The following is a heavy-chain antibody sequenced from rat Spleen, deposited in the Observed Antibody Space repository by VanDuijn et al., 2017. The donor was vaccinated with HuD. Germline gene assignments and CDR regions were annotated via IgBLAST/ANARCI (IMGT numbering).Heavy chain of an antibody. V-gene: IGHV5-27*01. D-gene: IGHD1-11*01. CDR3: TTDPTEGIGDWYFDF. J-gene: IGHJ1*01. CDR2: ITTSGGRT. Sequence: EVQLVESGGGLVQPGRSLKLSCAASGFTFSNYGMAWVRQAPTKGLEWVASITTSGGRTYYRDSVKGRFTISRDNAKSTLYLQMDSLRSEDTATYYCTTDPTEGIGDWYFDFWGPGTMVTVSS. CDR1: GFTFSNYG.